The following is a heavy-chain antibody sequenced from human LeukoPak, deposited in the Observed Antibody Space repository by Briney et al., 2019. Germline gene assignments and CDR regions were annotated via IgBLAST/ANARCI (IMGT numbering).Heavy chain of an antibody. Sequence: PSETLSLTCTVSGGSISSYYWSWIRQPPGKGLEWIGYIYYSGSTNYNPSLKSRVTISVDTSKNQFSLKLSSVTAADTAVYYCARTWFGTQGWFDPWGQGTLVTVSS. CDR1: GGSISSYY. V-gene: IGHV4-59*01. CDR3: ARTWFGTQGWFDP. J-gene: IGHJ5*02. D-gene: IGHD3-10*01. CDR2: IYYSGST.